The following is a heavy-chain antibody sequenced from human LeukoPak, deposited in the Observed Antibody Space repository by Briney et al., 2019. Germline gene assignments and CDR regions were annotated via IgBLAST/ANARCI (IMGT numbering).Heavy chain of an antibody. Sequence: GESLKISCKGSGYSFTSYWIGWVRQMPGKGLEWMGIIYPGDSDTRYSPSFQGQVTISADKSISTAYLQWSSLKASDTAMYYCARHGPVYSSSWCWVDYWGQGTLVTVSS. CDR2: IYPGDSDT. D-gene: IGHD6-13*01. CDR1: GYSFTSYW. J-gene: IGHJ4*02. V-gene: IGHV5-51*01. CDR3: ARHGPVYSSSWCWVDY.